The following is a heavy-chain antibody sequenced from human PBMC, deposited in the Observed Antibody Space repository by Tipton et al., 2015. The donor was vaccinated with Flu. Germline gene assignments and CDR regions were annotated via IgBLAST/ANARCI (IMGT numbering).Heavy chain of an antibody. J-gene: IGHJ4*02. Sequence: SLRLSCAASGFTFSSYAMSWVRQAPGKGLEWVPAISGSGGSTYYADSVKGRFTISRDNSKNTLYLQMNSLRAEDTAVYYCAKGRVRFLEWLFLDYWGQGTLVTVSS. CDR3: AKGRVRFLEWLFLDY. V-gene: IGHV3-23*01. D-gene: IGHD3-3*01. CDR1: GFTFSSYA. CDR2: ISGSGGST.